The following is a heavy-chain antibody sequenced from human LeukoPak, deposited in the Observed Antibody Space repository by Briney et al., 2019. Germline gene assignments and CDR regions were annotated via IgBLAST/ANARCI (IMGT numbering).Heavy chain of an antibody. V-gene: IGHV3-7*01. CDR1: GFTFSSYW. Sequence: GGSLRLSCAASGFTFSSYWMSWVRQAPGKGLEWVANIKQDGSEKYYADSAKGRFTISRDNARNSVYLQMNSLRVEDTAVYYCARDPVEWELLLDYWGQGTLVTVSS. D-gene: IGHD1-26*01. CDR3: ARDPVEWELLLDY. J-gene: IGHJ4*02. CDR2: IKQDGSEK.